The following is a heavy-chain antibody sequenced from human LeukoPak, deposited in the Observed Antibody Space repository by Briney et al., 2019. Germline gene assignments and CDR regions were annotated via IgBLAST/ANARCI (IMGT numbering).Heavy chain of an antibody. CDR1: GGSFSGYY. CDR2: INHSGST. CDR3: ARDRVRSPGCAFDI. D-gene: IGHD3-3*01. V-gene: IGHV4-34*01. Sequence: SETLSLTCAVYGGSFSGYYWSWIRQPPGKGLEWIGEINHSGSTNYNPSLKSRVTISVDTSKNQFSLKLSSVTAADTAVYYCARDRVRSPGCAFDIWGQGTMVTVSS. J-gene: IGHJ3*02.